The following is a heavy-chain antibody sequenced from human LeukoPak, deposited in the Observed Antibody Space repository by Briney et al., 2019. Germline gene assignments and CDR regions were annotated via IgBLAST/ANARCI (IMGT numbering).Heavy chain of an antibody. CDR1: GGSISNYY. D-gene: IGHD6-13*01. CDR3: ARRHGAAAGDAFDI. J-gene: IGHJ3*02. Sequence: SETLSLTRTVSGGSISNYYWSWLRKPARTGLEWIGRIYSSGSTNYNPSLKSRVTMSVDTSKNQFSLKLSSVTAADTAMYYCARRHGAAAGDAFDIWGQGTMVTVSS. V-gene: IGHV4-4*07. CDR2: IYSSGST.